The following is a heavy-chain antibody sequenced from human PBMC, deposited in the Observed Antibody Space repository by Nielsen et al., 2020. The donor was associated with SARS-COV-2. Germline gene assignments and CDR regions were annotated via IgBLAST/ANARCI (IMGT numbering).Heavy chain of an antibody. CDR1: GFTFSDYY. V-gene: IGHV3-11*06. Sequence: GESLKISCATSGFTFSDYYMTWIRQAPGKGLEWVSNISSSGSYTSYADSVKGRFTISRDNAKNSLYLQMNSLRAEDTAVYYCARDSYSSGLSYYYYGMDVWGQGTTVTVSS. CDR2: ISSSGSYT. CDR3: ARDSYSSGLSYYYYGMDV. J-gene: IGHJ6*02. D-gene: IGHD6-19*01.